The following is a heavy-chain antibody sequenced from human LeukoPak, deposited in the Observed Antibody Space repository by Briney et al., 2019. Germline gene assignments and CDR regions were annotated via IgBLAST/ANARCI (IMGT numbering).Heavy chain of an antibody. CDR1: GGSLNGYY. CDR3: ARVAAVTVGSYPYFDS. V-gene: IGHV4-34*01. D-gene: IGHD1-26*01. J-gene: IGHJ4*02. CDR2: INHRRSI. Sequence: SETPSLTCAVHGGSLNGYYWSWIRQSPGQGLEWIGEINHRRSINDNPSFKSRITISIDTSKNMFSLDLRFLTAADTADYFCARVAAVTVGSYPYFDSWGQGTRVTVSS.